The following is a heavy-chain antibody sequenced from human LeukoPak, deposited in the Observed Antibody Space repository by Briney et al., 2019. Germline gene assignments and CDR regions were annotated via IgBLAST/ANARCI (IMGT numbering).Heavy chain of an antibody. J-gene: IGHJ6*03. D-gene: IGHD2/OR15-2a*01. CDR2: ISSSGSTI. CDR1: GFIFSSYE. CDR3: AKDGWTTSYYYYYYMDV. V-gene: IGHV3-48*03. Sequence: GGSLRLSCAASGFIFSSYEMNWVRQAPGKGLEWVSYISSSGSTIYYADSVKGRFTISRDNSKNTLYLQMNSLRAEDTAVYYCAKDGWTTSYYYYYYMDVWGKGTTVTVSS.